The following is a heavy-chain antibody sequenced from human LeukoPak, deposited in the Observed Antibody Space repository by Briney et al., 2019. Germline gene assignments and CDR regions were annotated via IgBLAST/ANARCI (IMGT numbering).Heavy chain of an antibody. CDR3: ARGLQYCSGGSCLNWFDP. V-gene: IGHV4-4*02. Sequence: PSGTLSLTCAVSGVSISSSNWWSWVRQPPGKGLEWIGEIYHSGSTNYNPSLKSRVTISVDKSKNQFSLKLSSVTAADTAVYYCARGLQYCSGGSCLNWFDPWGQGTLVTVSS. CDR2: IYHSGST. D-gene: IGHD2-15*01. J-gene: IGHJ5*02. CDR1: GVSISSSNW.